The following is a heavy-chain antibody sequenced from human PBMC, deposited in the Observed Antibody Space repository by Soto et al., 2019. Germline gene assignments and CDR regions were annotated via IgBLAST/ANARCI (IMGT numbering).Heavy chain of an antibody. CDR1: GFTFSTYW. CDR3: ARDPLIGTTDYGLDV. Sequence: EVQLVESGGGLVQPGGSLRLSCAASGFTFSTYWMHWVRQPPGKGLVWVSRINNDGSNTAYADSVKGRFTISRDNAQRTLYLQMNGRRADDTAVSYCARDPLIGTTDYGLDVWGQGTTVSVSS. CDR2: INNDGSNT. J-gene: IGHJ6*02. V-gene: IGHV3-74*01. D-gene: IGHD1-1*01.